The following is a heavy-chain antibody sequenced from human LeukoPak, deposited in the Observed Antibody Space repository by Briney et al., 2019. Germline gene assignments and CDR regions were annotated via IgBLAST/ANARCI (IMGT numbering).Heavy chain of an antibody. D-gene: IGHD6-19*01. V-gene: IGHV3-23*01. CDR2: ISGSGGGT. J-gene: IGHJ6*03. CDR1: GFTFSSYA. CDR3: ATVAVAGTSYYYYYMDV. Sequence: GGSLRLSCAASGFTFSSYAMTWVRQTPGKGLEWVSAISGSGGGTYYADSVKGRFTISRGSSKNTLSLQMNSLRAEDTAVYYCATVAVAGTSYYYYYMDVWGKGQTVTVSS.